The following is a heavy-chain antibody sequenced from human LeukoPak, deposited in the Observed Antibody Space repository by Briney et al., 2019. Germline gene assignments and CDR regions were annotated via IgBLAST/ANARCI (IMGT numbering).Heavy chain of an antibody. Sequence: GASVKVSCKSSGYTFTHYYIHWVRQAPGRGLEWMAISNPSGGSTRSTEKVQGRVTMTSDMSTSTIYMELSSLRSEDTAVYYCARGAGYDLGGIMFDFWGQGTLVTVSS. CDR2: SNPSGGST. CDR3: ARGAGYDLGGIMFDF. J-gene: IGHJ4*02. V-gene: IGHV1-46*01. CDR1: GYTFTHYY. D-gene: IGHD3/OR15-3a*01.